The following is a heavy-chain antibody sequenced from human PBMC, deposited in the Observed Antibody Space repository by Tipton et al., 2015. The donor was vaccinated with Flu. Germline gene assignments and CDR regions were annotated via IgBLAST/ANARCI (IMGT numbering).Heavy chain of an antibody. V-gene: IGHV4-34*01. J-gene: IGHJ4*02. CDR3: AREVPGDGYIPY. CDR1: DGSFLNYV. D-gene: IGHD5-24*01. CDR2: TNHSGGT. Sequence: TLSLTCAVNDGSFLNYVWTWIRQSPGKGLEWIGETNHSGGTKYNPSLNSRATISVDTSKNQFSLRLTSVTAADTAVYFCAREVPGDGYIPYWGQGTLVTVPS.